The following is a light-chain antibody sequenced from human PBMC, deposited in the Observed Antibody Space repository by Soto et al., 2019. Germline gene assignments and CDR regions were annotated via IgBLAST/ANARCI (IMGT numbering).Light chain of an antibody. Sequence: QSALTQPPSASGSPGQSVTISCTGTSSDVGAYNSVSWYQQHPGKSPRLMIYEVNKRPSGVPDRFFGSKSGSTASLTDSGLQAEDEAEYYCSSYAGSNNLDVVFGGGTKVTVL. J-gene: IGLJ2*01. CDR3: SSYAGSNNLDVV. CDR1: SSDVGAYNS. V-gene: IGLV2-8*01. CDR2: EVN.